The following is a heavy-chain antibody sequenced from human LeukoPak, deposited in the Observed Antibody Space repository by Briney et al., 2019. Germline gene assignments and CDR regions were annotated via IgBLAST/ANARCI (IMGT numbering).Heavy chain of an antibody. D-gene: IGHD1-26*01. J-gene: IGHJ4*02. CDR1: GGTFSSYA. Sequence: GASVKVSCKASGGTFSSYAISWVRQAPGQGLEWMGRIIPIFGTANYAQKFQGRVTITTDESTSTAYMELSSLRSEDTAVYYCAREITEVGATQRPLTYFDYWGQGTLVTVSS. V-gene: IGHV1-69*05. CDR2: IIPIFGTA. CDR3: AREITEVGATQRPLTYFDY.